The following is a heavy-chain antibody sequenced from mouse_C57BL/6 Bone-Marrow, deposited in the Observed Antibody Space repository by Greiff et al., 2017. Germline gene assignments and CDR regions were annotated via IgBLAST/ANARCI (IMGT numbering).Heavy chain of an antibody. J-gene: IGHJ2*01. V-gene: IGHV1-72*01. D-gene: IGHD4-1*01. CDR2: IDSNSGGT. CDR1: GYTFTSYW. CDR3: ARWDPEKYFDY. Sequence: VQLQQPGAELVKPGASVSLSCKASGYTFTSYWMHWVKQRPGRGLEWIGRIDSNSGGTKYNAKFKSKATLTVDKPSRTAYMQLSSLTSEDTAVYYCARWDPEKYFDYWGQGTTLTVSS.